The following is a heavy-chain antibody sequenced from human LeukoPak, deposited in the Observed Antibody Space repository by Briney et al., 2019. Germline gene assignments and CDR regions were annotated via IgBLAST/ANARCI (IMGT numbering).Heavy chain of an antibody. V-gene: IGHV3-74*01. CDR2: IDGDGSST. Sequence: PGGSLRLSCAASGFTFSNYWMHWVRQASGKGLVWVSRIDGDGSSTSYADSVKGRFTISRDNAKNTLYLQMTSLRAEDTAVYYCARTIVGAAFDYWGQGTLVTVSS. CDR3: ARTIVGAAFDY. J-gene: IGHJ4*02. D-gene: IGHD1-26*01. CDR1: GFTFSNYW.